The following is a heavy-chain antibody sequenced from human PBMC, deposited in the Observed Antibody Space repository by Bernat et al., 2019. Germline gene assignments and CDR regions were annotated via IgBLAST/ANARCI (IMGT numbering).Heavy chain of an antibody. D-gene: IGHD3-10*01. CDR1: GFTFDDYT. Sequence: EVQLVESGGVVVQPGGSLRLSCAASGFTFDDYTMHWVRQAPGKGLEWVSLISWDGGSTYYADSVKGRFTISRDNSKNSLYLQMNSLRTEDTALYYCAKEALIRRYYGSGELGFDYWGQGTLVTVSS. CDR2: ISWDGGST. CDR3: AKEALIRRYYGSGELGFDY. J-gene: IGHJ4*02. V-gene: IGHV3-43*01.